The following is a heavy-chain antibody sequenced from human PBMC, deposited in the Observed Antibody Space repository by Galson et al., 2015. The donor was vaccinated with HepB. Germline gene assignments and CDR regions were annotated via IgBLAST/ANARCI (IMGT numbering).Heavy chain of an antibody. V-gene: IGHV3-23*01. CDR2: ITGSGGNI. Sequence: SLRLSCAASGFTFSSYAMSWVRQAPGKGLEWVSGITGSGGNIYYADSVKGRFTISRDNSKNTLYLQMNSLRAEDTAVYYCAKRAQYSSTWGRTRFSSYFDMDVWGQGTTVTVSS. J-gene: IGHJ6*02. D-gene: IGHD6-13*01. CDR3: AKRAQYSSTWGRTRFSSYFDMDV. CDR1: GFTFSSYA.